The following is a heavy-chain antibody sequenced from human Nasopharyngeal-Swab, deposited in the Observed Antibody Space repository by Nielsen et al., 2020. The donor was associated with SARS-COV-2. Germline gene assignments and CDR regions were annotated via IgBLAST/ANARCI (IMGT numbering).Heavy chain of an antibody. CDR3: ARASEITIFGVVQHWDY. D-gene: IGHD3-3*01. CDR1: GFTFSSYG. CDR2: ISYDGSNK. V-gene: IGHV3-30*03. J-gene: IGHJ4*02. Sequence: GGSLRLSCAASGFTFSSYGMHWVRQAPGKGLEWVAVISYDGSNKYYADSVKGRFTISRDNSKNTLYLQMNSLRAEGTAVYYCARASEITIFGVVQHWDYWGQGTLVTVSS.